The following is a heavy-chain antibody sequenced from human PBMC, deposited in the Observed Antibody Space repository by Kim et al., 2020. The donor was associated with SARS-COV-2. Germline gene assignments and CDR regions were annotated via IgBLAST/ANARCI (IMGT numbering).Heavy chain of an antibody. J-gene: IGHJ4*02. V-gene: IGHV3-7*03. CDR3: ASLDTATFWGSSD. Sequence: GGSLRLSCVASGFSSRNYWLSWVRKAPGKGLVWGAGINDDGREKYYVDSMKGRLIISRDNAKNSMYLQMNSLRAEDTAVYYCASLDTATFWGSSDWGQGTLVTVSS. CDR2: INDDGREK. CDR1: GFSSRNYW. D-gene: IGHD5-18*01.